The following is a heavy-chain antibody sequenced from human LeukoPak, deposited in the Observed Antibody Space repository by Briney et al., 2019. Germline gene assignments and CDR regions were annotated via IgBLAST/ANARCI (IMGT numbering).Heavy chain of an antibody. V-gene: IGHV4-34*01. CDR3: ARARRLFGYYYYYMDV. J-gene: IGHJ6*03. Sequence: PSETLSLTCGVYGVSFSSYYWSWIRQAPGKGLEWIGEINDSGRTNYNPYLKSRVSISVDTSKNQFSLKLRSVTAGDTAVYYCARARRLFGYYYYYMDVWGKGTTVTISS. D-gene: IGHD3-16*01. CDR1: GVSFSSYY. CDR2: INDSGRT.